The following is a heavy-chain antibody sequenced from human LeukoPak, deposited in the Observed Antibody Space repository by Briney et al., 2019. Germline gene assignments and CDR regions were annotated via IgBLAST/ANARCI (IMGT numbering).Heavy chain of an antibody. D-gene: IGHD2/OR15-2a*01. CDR1: GFTFTSYG. Sequence: GGSLRLSCAPSGFTFTSYGMSWVGQAPGKGLEGVANIKQDGSEKNYVDSVRGRFTISRDNATKTLYLQIKTLRAQNTALYNSWRGYSTLDHWGQGTVVTVSS. J-gene: IGHJ4*02. CDR3: WRGYSTLDH. V-gene: IGHV3-7*01. CDR2: IKQDGSEK.